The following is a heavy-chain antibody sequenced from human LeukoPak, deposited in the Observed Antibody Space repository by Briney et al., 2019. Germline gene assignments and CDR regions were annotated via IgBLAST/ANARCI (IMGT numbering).Heavy chain of an antibody. J-gene: IGHJ5*02. CDR2: IYYRGST. D-gene: IGHD1-14*01. V-gene: IGHV4-39*07. CDR3: ARVAGPASWFDP. Sequence: SETLSLTCAVSGGSISSSSYYWGWIPQPPGQELEWIGSIYYRGSTYYHPYLKSRVTISVDTSKTQFSLKLSSVTAADTAVYYCARVAGPASWFDPWGQGTLVSVSS. CDR1: GGSISSSSYY.